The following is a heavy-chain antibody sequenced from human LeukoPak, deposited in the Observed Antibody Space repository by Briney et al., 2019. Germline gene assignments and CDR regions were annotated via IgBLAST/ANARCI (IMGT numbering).Heavy chain of an antibody. Sequence: GGSLRLSCAASGFTVSSNYMSWVRQAPGKGLEWVSVIYSGGSTYYADSVKGRFTISRDNSKNTLYLQMNSLRAEDTAVYYWARTRGGSGDTIELSTYYFDYWGQGPLVTVS. J-gene: IGHJ4*02. CDR1: GFTVSSNY. D-gene: IGHD2-15*01. V-gene: IGHV3-53*01. CDR2: IYSGGST. CDR3: ARTRGGSGDTIELSTYYFDY.